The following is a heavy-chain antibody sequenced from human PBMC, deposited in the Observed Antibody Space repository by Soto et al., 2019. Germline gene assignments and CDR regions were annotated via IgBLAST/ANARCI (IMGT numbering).Heavy chain of an antibody. J-gene: IGHJ4*02. CDR3: ARGGYSGRLYYFDY. D-gene: IGHD2-15*01. CDR2: IYYSGRT. CDR1: GVPMSSFY. V-gene: IGHV4-59*01. Sequence: SETLSLTCTVSGVPMSSFYWSWIRQPPGKGLEWIGYIYYSGRTDYKSSLKSRVTISLDPSKNQVSLKFNSVTAADTAVYYCARGGYSGRLYYFDYWGLGTLVTVSS.